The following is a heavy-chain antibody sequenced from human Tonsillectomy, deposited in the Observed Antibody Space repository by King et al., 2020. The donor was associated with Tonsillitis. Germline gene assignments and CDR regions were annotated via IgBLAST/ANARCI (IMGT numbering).Heavy chain of an antibody. CDR1: GFTFGDYA. D-gene: IGHD6-19*01. CDR3: TRDLAQGTWQWLPKADWFDP. J-gene: IGHJ5*02. Sequence: QLVQSGGGLVQPGRSLRLSCTASGFTFGDYAMSWVRQAPGKGLEWVGFIRSKAYGGTTEYAASVKGRFTSSRDDSKSIAYLQMNSRKTEDPAVYYCTRDLAQGTWQWLPKADWFDPWGQGTLVTVSS. V-gene: IGHV3-49*04. CDR2: IRSKAYGGTT.